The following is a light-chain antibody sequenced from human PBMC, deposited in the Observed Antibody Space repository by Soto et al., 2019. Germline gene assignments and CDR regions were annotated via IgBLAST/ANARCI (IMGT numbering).Light chain of an antibody. CDR2: KAS. V-gene: IGKV1-5*03. Sequence: DIQMTQSPSTLSASVGDRVTITCRASQSISSWLAWYQQKPGKAPKLLIYKASCLESGDPSRFSGSGSGTEFTLTISSLQPDDFATYYCQQYNSYPTFGQGTKVEIK. J-gene: IGKJ1*01. CDR1: QSISSW. CDR3: QQYNSYPT.